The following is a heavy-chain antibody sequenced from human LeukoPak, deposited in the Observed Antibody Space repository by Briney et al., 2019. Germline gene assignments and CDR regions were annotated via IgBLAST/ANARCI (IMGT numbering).Heavy chain of an antibody. CDR2: IYYSGST. CDR1: GGSISSGGYY. Sequence: PSETLSLTCTVSGGSISSGGYYWSWIRQHPGKGLEWIGYIYYSGSTYYNPSLKSRVTISVDTSKNQFSLKLSSVTAADTAVYYCARWGYYDSSGYSPSYYFDYWGQGTLVTVSS. V-gene: IGHV4-31*03. D-gene: IGHD3-22*01. J-gene: IGHJ4*02. CDR3: ARWGYYDSSGYSPSYYFDY.